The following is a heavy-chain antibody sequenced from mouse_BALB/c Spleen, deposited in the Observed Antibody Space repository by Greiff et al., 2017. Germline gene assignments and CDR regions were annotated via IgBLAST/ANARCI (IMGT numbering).Heavy chain of an antibody. CDR3: ARSFSCEDYYYAMDY. CDR1: GYAFSSYW. V-gene: IGHV1-82*01. Sequence: VQLQQSGPELVKPGASVKISCKASGYAFSSYWMNWVKQRPGQGLEWIGRIYPGDGDTNYNGKFKGKATLTADKSSSTAYMQLSSLTSVDSAVYLGARSFSCEDYYYAMDYWGQGTSVTVSS. J-gene: IGHJ4*01. CDR2: IYPGDGDT.